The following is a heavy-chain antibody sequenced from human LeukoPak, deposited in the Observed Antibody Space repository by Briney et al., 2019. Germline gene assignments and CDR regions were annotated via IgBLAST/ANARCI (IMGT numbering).Heavy chain of an antibody. CDR3: AKDSSSYYYDSSGYYLSDI. Sequence: GGSLRLSCAASGFTFSSYGMHWVRQAPGKGLEWVAFIRYDGSNKYYADSVKGRFTISRDNSKNTLYLQMSSLRAEDTAVYYCAKDSSSYYYDSSGYYLSDIWGQGTMVTVSS. CDR2: IRYDGSNK. D-gene: IGHD3-22*01. CDR1: GFTFSSYG. V-gene: IGHV3-30*02. J-gene: IGHJ3*02.